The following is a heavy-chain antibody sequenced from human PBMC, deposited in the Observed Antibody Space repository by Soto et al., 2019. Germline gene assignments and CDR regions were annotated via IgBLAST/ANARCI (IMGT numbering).Heavy chain of an antibody. CDR2: IFSNDEK. J-gene: IGHJ3*02. D-gene: IGHD5-18*01. CDR3: ARIRLYSYGHDAFDI. Sequence: SGPTLVNPTETLTLTCTVSGFSLSNARMGVSWIRQPPGKALEWLARIFSNDEKSYSASLKSRLTISKDTSKSQVVLTMTNMDPVDTATYYCARIRLYSYGHDAFDIWGQGTMVTVSS. V-gene: IGHV2-26*01. CDR1: GFSLSNARMG.